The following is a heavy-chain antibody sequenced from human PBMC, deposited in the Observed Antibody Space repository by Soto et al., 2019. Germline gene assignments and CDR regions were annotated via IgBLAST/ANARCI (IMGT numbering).Heavy chain of an antibody. J-gene: IGHJ6*02. CDR1: GFSVSSYE. V-gene: IGHV3-48*03. Sequence: PGGSLRLSCAASGFSVSSYEMNWVRQAPGKGLEWVSYISSSGSNKNYADSVKGRFTISRDNAKNSLYLQMNSLRAEDTAVYYCARYCSGGSCYYSYYYGMDVWGQGTTVTVSS. CDR3: ARYCSGGSCYYSYYYGMDV. CDR2: ISSSGSNK. D-gene: IGHD2-15*01.